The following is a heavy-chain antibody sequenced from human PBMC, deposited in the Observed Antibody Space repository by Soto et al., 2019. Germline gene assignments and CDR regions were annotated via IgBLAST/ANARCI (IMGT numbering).Heavy chain of an antibody. J-gene: IGHJ4*02. V-gene: IGHV3-7*01. CDR2: IKQDESEK. D-gene: IGHD6-19*01. CDR3: ARDLGSTGWYYLTDY. CDR1: GFTFSGYW. Sequence: GGSLRLSCAASGFTFSGYWMSWVRQAPGKGLEWVANIKQDESEKYYVDSVKGRFTISRDNAKKSLYLQMNSLRAEDTAVYYCARDLGSTGWYYLTDYWGQETLVTVSS.